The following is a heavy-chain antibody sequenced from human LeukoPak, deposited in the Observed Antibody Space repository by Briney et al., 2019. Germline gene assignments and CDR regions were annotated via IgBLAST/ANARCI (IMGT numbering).Heavy chain of an antibody. V-gene: IGHV1-69*13. CDR2: IIPIFGTA. D-gene: IGHD3-3*01. Sequence: ASVKVSCKASGYTFTSYYMHWVRQAPGQGLEWMGGIIPIFGTANYAQKFQGRVTITADESTSTAYMELSSLRSEDTAVYYCARISYYDFWSGYSWGQGTLVTVSS. J-gene: IGHJ4*02. CDR3: ARISYYDFWSGYS. CDR1: GYTFTSYY.